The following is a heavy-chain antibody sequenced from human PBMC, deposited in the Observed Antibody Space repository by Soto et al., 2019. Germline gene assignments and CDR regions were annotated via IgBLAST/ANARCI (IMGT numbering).Heavy chain of an antibody. Sequence: ASVKVSCKASGYTFTTYHMHWVRQAPRQGLEWMGVISPSGDSTTYVQKFQGRVTMTRDTSTSTVYMELSSLKSEDTAVYFCARDEPGVAGFDCWGQRTRVTVAS. CDR1: GYTFTTYH. V-gene: IGHV1-46*01. CDR2: ISPSGDST. J-gene: IGHJ4*02. CDR3: ARDEPGVAGFDC.